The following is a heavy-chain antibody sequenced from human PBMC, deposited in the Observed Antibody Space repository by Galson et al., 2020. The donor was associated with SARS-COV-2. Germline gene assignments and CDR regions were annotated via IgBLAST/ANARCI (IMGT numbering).Heavy chain of an antibody. Sequence: GGSLRLSCAASGFTFSSYGMHWVRQAPGKGLEWVAVIWYDGSNKYYAGSVKGRFTISRDNSKNTLYLQMNSLRAEDTAVYYCARALGYYGSGSYYFLSNRIYYYYGMDVWGQGTTVTVSS. CDR1: GFTFSSYG. CDR3: ARALGYYGSGSYYFLSNRIYYYYGMDV. J-gene: IGHJ6*02. V-gene: IGHV3-33*01. D-gene: IGHD3-10*01. CDR2: IWYDGSNK.